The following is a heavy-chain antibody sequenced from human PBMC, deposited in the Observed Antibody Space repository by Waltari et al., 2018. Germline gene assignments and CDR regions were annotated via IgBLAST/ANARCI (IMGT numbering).Heavy chain of an antibody. V-gene: IGHV4-38-2*01. J-gene: IGHJ4*02. CDR1: GSSISSGYY. CDR2: IYHSGST. Sequence: QVQLQESGPGLVKPSETLSLTCAVSGSSISSGYYWGWIRQPPGKGLEWIGSIYHSGSTYYNPSLKSRVTISVDTSKNQFSLKLSSVTAADTAVYYCARRGSSWSHDYWGQGTLVTVSS. D-gene: IGHD6-13*01. CDR3: ARRGSSWSHDY.